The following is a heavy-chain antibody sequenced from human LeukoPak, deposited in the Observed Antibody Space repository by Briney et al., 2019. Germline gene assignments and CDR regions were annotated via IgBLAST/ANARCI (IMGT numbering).Heavy chain of an antibody. D-gene: IGHD3-16*01. CDR3: ARGGGLDV. CDR2: IKQDGSEK. J-gene: IGHJ6*02. V-gene: IGHV3-7*03. CDR1: GSTFSSYW. Sequence: PGGSLRLSCAASGSTFSSYWMSWVRQAPGKGLEWVANIKQDGSEKYYVDSVKGRFTISRDNAKNSLYLQMSNLRAEDTAVYFCARGGGLDVWGQGATVTVSS.